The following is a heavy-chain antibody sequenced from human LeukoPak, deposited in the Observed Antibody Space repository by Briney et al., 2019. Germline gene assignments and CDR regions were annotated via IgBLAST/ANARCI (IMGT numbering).Heavy chain of an antibody. D-gene: IGHD2-21*02. J-gene: IGHJ4*02. CDR1: GYTFSSYA. V-gene: IGHV3-30-3*01. CDR3: ARDNEAYCGGDCYFDY. CDR2: MSYDGSNK. Sequence: GRSLRLSCAASGYTFSSYAMHWVRQAPGRGLEWVAVMSYDGSNKYYADSVKGRFTISRDNSKNTLYLQMNSLRAEDTAVYYCARDNEAYCGGDCYFDYWGQGTLVTVSS.